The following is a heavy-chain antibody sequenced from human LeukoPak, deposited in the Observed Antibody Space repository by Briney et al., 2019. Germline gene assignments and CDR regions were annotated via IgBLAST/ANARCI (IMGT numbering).Heavy chain of an antibody. Sequence: SETLSLTCTVSGGSISSYYWSWIRQPPGKGLEWIGYIYYSGSTNYNPSLKSRVTISVDTSKNQLSLKLSSVTAADTAVYYCARGVPSDTAMVTFDYWGQGTLVTVSS. V-gene: IGHV4-59*01. CDR1: GGSISSYY. D-gene: IGHD5-18*01. CDR3: ARGVPSDTAMVTFDY. CDR2: IYYSGST. J-gene: IGHJ4*02.